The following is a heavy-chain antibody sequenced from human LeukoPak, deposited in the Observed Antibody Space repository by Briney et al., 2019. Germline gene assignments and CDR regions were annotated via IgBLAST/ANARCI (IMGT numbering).Heavy chain of an antibody. D-gene: IGHD6-13*01. J-gene: IGHJ3*02. Sequence: SETLSLTCTVSGYSISSGYYWGWIRQPPGKGLEWIGSIYHSGSTYYNPSLKSRVTISVDTSKNQFSLKLSSVTAADTAVYYCARGRTKIPIAARRARGAFDIWGQGTMVTVSS. V-gene: IGHV4-38-2*02. CDR2: IYHSGST. CDR3: ARGRTKIPIAARRARGAFDI. CDR1: GYSISSGYY.